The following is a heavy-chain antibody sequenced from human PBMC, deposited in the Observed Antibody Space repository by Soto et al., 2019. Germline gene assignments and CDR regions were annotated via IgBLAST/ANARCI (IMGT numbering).Heavy chain of an antibody. Sequence: PGGSLRLSCAASGFTFSSYWMHWFRQVPGKGLVWVSRINSEGTGTIYADSVKGRFTISRDNAKNTLYLQMNSLRAEDTAVYYCVRDYDSSGYNSDYWGQGTPVTRLL. V-gene: IGHV3-74*01. J-gene: IGHJ4*02. CDR3: VRDYDSSGYNSDY. CDR1: GFTFSSYW. D-gene: IGHD3-22*01. CDR2: INSEGTGT.